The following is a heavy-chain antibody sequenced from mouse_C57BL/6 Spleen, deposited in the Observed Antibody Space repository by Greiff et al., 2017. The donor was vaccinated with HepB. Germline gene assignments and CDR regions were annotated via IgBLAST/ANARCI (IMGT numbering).Heavy chain of an antibody. J-gene: IGHJ4*01. Sequence: QVHVKQPGAELVMPGASVKLSCKASSYTFTSYWMHWVKQRPGQGLEWIGEIDPSDSYTNYNQKFKGKSTLTVDKSSSTAYMQLSSLTSEDSAVYYCARFITTVVAPYYAMDYWGQGTSVTVSS. CDR1: SYTFTSYW. D-gene: IGHD1-1*01. CDR3: ARFITTVVAPYYAMDY. V-gene: IGHV1-69*01. CDR2: IDPSDSYT.